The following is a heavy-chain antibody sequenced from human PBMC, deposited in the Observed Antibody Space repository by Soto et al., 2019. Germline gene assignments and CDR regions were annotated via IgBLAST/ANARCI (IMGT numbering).Heavy chain of an antibody. J-gene: IGHJ6*04. CDR2: IYYSGST. D-gene: IGHD3-9*01. Sequence: SETLSLTCTVSGGSICSGGYYWSWIRQHPGKGLEWIGYIYYSGSTYYNPSLKSRVTISVDTSKNQFSLNLTSVTAADTAVYYCSRGRSIWWVLRDFDTYVMDVWGKGTTVTVSS. CDR1: GGSICSGGYY. V-gene: IGHV4-31*03. CDR3: SRGRSIWWVLRDFDTYVMDV.